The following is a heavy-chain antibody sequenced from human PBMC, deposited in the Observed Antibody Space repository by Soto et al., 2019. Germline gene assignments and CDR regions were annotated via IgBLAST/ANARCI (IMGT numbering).Heavy chain of an antibody. CDR1: GFTFSSYV. J-gene: IGHJ6*02. V-gene: IGHV3-23*01. CDR3: ANGPKAPPPKDYGMDI. CDR2: IGGSVVST. Sequence: EVQLLESGGGLVQPGGSLRVSCVASGFTFSSYVMNWVRQAPGKGLYWVSGIGGSVVSTYYAVSVKGRFTISRDNSKKKLYLQMNSLRAEDTAVYNCANGPKAPPPKDYGMDIWGQGTTVTVSS.